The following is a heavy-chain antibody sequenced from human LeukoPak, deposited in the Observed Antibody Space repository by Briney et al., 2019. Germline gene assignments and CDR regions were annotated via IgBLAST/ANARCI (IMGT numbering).Heavy chain of an antibody. J-gene: IGHJ4*02. CDR3: ARSYYDFWSGIYSDF. Sequence: PSETLSLTCTVSGGSINSHYWSWIRQPPGKGLQWIGFISYSGSTSYNPSLMSRVTISVDTSKNQFSLKLNSVTAADTALYFCARSYYDFWSGIYSDFWGQGALVTVSS. D-gene: IGHD3-3*01. CDR1: GGSINSHY. CDR2: ISYSGST. V-gene: IGHV4-59*11.